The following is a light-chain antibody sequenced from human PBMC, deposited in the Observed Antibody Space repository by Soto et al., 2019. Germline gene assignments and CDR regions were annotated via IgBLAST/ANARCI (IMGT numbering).Light chain of an antibody. CDR2: GAS. CDR1: QSVSSSY. Sequence: EIVLTHSPGTLSLSPGERATLSCRASQSVSSSYLAWYQQKPGQAPRLLIYGASSRATGIPDRFSGSGSGTDFTLTISRLEPEHFAAYYCQQYGSSPWTFSQGTKVDIK. CDR3: QQYGSSPWT. J-gene: IGKJ1*01. V-gene: IGKV3-20*01.